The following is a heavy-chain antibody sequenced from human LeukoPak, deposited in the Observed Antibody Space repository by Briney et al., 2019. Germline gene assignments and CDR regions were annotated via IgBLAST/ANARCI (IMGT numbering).Heavy chain of an antibody. CDR2: INTNTGNP. Sequence: GASVKVSCKASGYTFTSYAMNWVRQAPGQGLEWMGWINTNTGNPTYAQGFTGRFVFSLDTSVSTAYLQISSLKAEDTAVYYCATSGDLWFGESHHDYWGQGTLVTVSS. D-gene: IGHD3-10*01. CDR3: ATSGDLWFGESHHDY. J-gene: IGHJ4*02. CDR1: GYTFTSYA. V-gene: IGHV7-4-1*02.